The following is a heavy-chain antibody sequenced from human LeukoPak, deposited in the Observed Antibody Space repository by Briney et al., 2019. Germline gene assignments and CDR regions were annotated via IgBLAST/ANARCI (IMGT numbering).Heavy chain of an antibody. J-gene: IGHJ3*02. D-gene: IGHD3-22*01. CDR2: ISSSSSYI. V-gene: IGHV3-21*01. CDR1: GFTFSSYS. Sequence: GGSLRLSCAASGFTFSSYSMNWVRQAPGKGLEWASSISSSSSYIYYADSVKGRFTISRDNAKNSLYLQMNSLRAEDTAVYYCASDYYDSSGYYRDAFDIRGQGTMVTVSS. CDR3: ASDYYDSSGYYRDAFDI.